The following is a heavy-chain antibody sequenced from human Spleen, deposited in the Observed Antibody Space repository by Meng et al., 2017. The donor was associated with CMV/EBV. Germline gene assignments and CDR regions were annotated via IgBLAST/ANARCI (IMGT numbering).Heavy chain of an antibody. Sequence: SGFAFSVSSFHWVRHAPGKGLGWVSSISFSNGFIRYVDSVKGRFTISRDTSKNSLFLQMNNLRPEDTAVYYCVRGGDHCRSSSCFHWGQGTLVTVSS. V-gene: IGHV3-21*01. D-gene: IGHD6-13*01. CDR3: VRGGDHCRSSSCFH. CDR1: GFAFSVSS. CDR2: ISFSNGFI. J-gene: IGHJ4*02.